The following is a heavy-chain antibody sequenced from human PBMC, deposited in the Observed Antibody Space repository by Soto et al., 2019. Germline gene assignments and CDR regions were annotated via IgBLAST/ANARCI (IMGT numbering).Heavy chain of an antibody. D-gene: IGHD2-21*01. J-gene: IGHJ5*02. CDR1: GGSISSSSYY. V-gene: IGHV4-39*01. Sequence: SETLSLTCTVSGGSISSSSYYWGWIRQPPGKGLEWIGSTYYSGSTYYNPSLKSRVTISVDTSKNQFSLKLSSVTAADTAVYYCARLLLPLRPNNWFDPWGKGTLVTVDS. CDR2: TYYSGST. CDR3: ARLLLPLRPNNWFDP.